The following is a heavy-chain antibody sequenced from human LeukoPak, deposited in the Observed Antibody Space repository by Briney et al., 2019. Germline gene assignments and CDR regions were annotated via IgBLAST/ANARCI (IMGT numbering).Heavy chain of an antibody. Sequence: GGSLRLSCAASGFTFSSYAMHWVRQAPGKGLEWVSAISGSGSSTYYADSVKGRFTISRDNSKNTLFLQMNSLRAEDTAVYYCARDSSRGSGSSGWFDPWGQGTLVTVSS. CDR1: GFTFSSYA. J-gene: IGHJ5*02. CDR2: ISGSGSST. D-gene: IGHD3-10*01. CDR3: ARDSSRGSGSSGWFDP. V-gene: IGHV3-23*01.